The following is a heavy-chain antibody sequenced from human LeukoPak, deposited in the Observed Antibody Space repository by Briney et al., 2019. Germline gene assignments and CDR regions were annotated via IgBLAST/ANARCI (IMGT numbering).Heavy chain of an antibody. CDR3: ASAYTYVRLGDH. V-gene: IGHV3-74*01. D-gene: IGHD3-16*01. Sequence: GGSLRLSCAVSGLSFSNYWIHWVRQAPGKGLVWVARTNLHGTAVDYADSVKGRFTISRDNAKNTLFLQMNSLRAEDTAVYYCASAYTYVRLGDHWGQGTLVTVSS. CDR2: TNLHGTAV. J-gene: IGHJ4*02. CDR1: GLSFSNYW.